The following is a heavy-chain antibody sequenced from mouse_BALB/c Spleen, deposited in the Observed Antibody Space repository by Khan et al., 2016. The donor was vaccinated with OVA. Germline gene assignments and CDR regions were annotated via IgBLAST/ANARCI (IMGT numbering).Heavy chain of an antibody. CDR2: INTHSGVP. CDR1: GYTFTTAG. CDR3: ARGRAAYYRNDGGAMEY. Sequence: QIQLVQSGPELKKPGETVRISCKASGYTFTTAGIQWVQKMPGKGLKWIGWINTHSGVPTYAEDFKGRFAFSLEISVSTAYLQITNRKNEDTATYFCARGRAAYYRNDGGAMEYWGQGTSVTVSS. D-gene: IGHD2-14*01. V-gene: IGHV9-4*02. J-gene: IGHJ4*01.